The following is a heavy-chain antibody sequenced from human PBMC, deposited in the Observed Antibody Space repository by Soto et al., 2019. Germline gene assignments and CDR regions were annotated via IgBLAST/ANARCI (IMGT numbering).Heavy chain of an antibody. CDR1: GFTFSSYA. V-gene: IGHV3-23*01. CDR2: ISGSGGST. CDR3: LRDGYNLYYYYGMDV. Sequence: SGGSLRLSCAASGFTFSSYAMSWVRQAPGKGLEWVSAISGSGGSTYYADSVKGRFTISRDNSKNTLYLQMNSLRAEDTAVYYCLRDGYNLYYYYGMDVWGQGTTVTVSS. D-gene: IGHD5-12*01. J-gene: IGHJ6*02.